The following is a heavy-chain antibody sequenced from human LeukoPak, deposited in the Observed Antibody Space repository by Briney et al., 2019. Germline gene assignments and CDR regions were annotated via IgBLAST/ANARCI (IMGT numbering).Heavy chain of an antibody. J-gene: IGHJ3*02. CDR2: MDPNSGNT. CDR3: ARGVFQRTYYDYVWGSYRLGDAFDI. V-gene: IGHV1-8*01. CDR1: GYTFTSYD. D-gene: IGHD3-16*02. Sequence: ASVKVSCKASGYTFTSYDINWVRQATGQGLEWMGWMDPNSGNTGYAQKFQGRVTMTRNTSISTAYMELSSLRSEDTAVYYCARGVFQRTYYDYVWGSYRLGDAFDIWGQGTMVTVSS.